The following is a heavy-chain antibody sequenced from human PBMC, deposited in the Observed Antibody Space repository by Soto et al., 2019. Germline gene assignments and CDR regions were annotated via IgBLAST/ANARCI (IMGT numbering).Heavy chain of an antibody. Sequence: GGSLRLSCAASGLAFSSYWMHWVRQAPGKGLVWVSRISSDGSSTTYADSVKGRITISRDNAKNTLYLQMNRLRAEDTAVYYCAREMVEVPSFDYWGQGILVTVSS. D-gene: IGHD2-15*01. J-gene: IGHJ4*02. V-gene: IGHV3-74*01. CDR1: GLAFSSYW. CDR3: AREMVEVPSFDY. CDR2: ISSDGSST.